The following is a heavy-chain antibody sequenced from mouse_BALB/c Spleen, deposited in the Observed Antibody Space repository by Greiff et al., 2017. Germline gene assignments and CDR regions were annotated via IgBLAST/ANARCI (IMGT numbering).Heavy chain of an antibody. Sequence: EVHLVESGAELVKPGASVKLSCTASGFNIKDTYMHWVKQRPEQGLEWIGRIDPANGNTKYDPKFQGKATITADTSSNTAYLQLSSLTSEDTAVYYCAIYYDYDYAMDYWGQGTSVTVSS. CDR1: GFNIKDTY. J-gene: IGHJ4*01. CDR3: AIYYDYDYAMDY. D-gene: IGHD2-4*01. V-gene: IGHV14-3*02. CDR2: IDPANGNT.